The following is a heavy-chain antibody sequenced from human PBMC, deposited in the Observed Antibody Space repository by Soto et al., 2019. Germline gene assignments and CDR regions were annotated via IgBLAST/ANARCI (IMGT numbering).Heavy chain of an antibody. CDR2: TYYRSKWYN. Sequence: PSQTLSLTCAISGDSVSSNTAAWNWIRQSPSRGLEWLGRTYYRSKWYNDYAVSVKSRITINIDTSTNQFSLQLYSVTPEATAVSYCAGDSSSWYRSFGYCGKGTLVTVSS. CDR3: AGDSSSWYRSFGY. D-gene: IGHD6-13*01. J-gene: IGHJ4*02. CDR1: GDSVSSNTAA. V-gene: IGHV6-1*01.